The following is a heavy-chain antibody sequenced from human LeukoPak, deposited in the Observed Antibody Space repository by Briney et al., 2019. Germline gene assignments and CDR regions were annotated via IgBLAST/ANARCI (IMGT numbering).Heavy chain of an antibody. Sequence: GGSLRLSCAASGFTFRNHWMHWVRQAPGKGLVWVARINSDGSDTSHADSVEGRFTISRDNAKDTLSLQMNSLRVEDTAVYYCARNNWGTDYWGQGTLVAVSS. D-gene: IGHD7-27*01. CDR3: ARNNWGTDY. CDR1: GFTFRNHW. V-gene: IGHV3-74*01. CDR2: INSDGSDT. J-gene: IGHJ4*02.